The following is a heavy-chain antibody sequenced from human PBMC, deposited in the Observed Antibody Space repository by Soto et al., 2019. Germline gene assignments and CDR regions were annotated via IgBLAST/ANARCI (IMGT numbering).Heavy chain of an antibody. CDR2: VYYSGST. V-gene: IGHV4-39*07. J-gene: IGHJ6*03. CDR1: GGSVSSSSYY. CDR3: ARNVKDSRYYYDYMDV. Sequence: SETLSLTCTVSGGSVSSSSYYWGWVRQPPGKGLEWIGSVYYSGSTYYNPSLESRVTISVDKSKNQFSLKLSSVTAADTAVYYCARNVKDSRYYYDYMDVWGKGTTVTVSS. D-gene: IGHD2-15*01.